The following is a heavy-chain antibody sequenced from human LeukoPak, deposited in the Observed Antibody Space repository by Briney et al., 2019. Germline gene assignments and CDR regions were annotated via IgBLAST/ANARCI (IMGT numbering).Heavy chain of an antibody. V-gene: IGHV4-59*01. D-gene: IGHD5-18*01. CDR3: ARASISSPNTAMVDFDY. CDR1: GGSISSYY. CDR2: IYYSGST. Sequence: SETLSLTCTVSGGSISSYYWSWIRQPPGKGLEWIGYIYYSGSTKYNPSLKSRVTISVVTSKNQFSLKLSSGTAADTAVYYCARASISSPNTAMVDFDYWGQGTLVSVSS. J-gene: IGHJ4*02.